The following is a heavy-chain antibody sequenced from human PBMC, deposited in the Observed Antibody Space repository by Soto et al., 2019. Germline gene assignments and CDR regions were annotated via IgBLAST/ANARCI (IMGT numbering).Heavy chain of an antibody. J-gene: IGHJ6*02. CDR3: ARVPSPFDYYYAMDV. CDR2: IFSSGTT. Sequence: SETLSLTCTVSGDSISSGNKYWSWIHQPPGKGLEWIGYIFSSGTTYYNPSLKSRLTMSLDASQNQFSLKLNSLTDADTAVYFCARVPSPFDYYYAMDVWGQGTTVTVSS. CDR1: GDSISSGNKY. D-gene: IGHD3-16*01. V-gene: IGHV4-30-4*01.